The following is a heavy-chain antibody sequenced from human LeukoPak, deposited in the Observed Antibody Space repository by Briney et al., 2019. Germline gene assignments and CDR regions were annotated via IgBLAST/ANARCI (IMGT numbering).Heavy chain of an antibody. CDR2: IYYSGST. Sequence: PSETLSLTCTVSGGSISSGDYYWSWIRQPPGKGLEWIGYIYYSGSTYYNPSLKSRVTISVDTSKNQFSLKLRSVTAADTAVYYCARALRYYDFWSGYKGGYYFDYWGQGTLVTVSS. CDR1: GGSISSGDYY. J-gene: IGHJ4*02. CDR3: ARALRYYDFWSGYKGGYYFDY. V-gene: IGHV4-30-4*08. D-gene: IGHD3-3*01.